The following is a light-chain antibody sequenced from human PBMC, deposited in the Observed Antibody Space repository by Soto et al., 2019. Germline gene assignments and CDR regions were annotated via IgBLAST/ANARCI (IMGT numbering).Light chain of an antibody. CDR3: QQYFISPLT. CDR1: QSVLYSSNNKNY. V-gene: IGKV4-1*01. J-gene: IGKJ1*01. Sequence: DIVMIQSPDSLAVSLGERATINCKSSQSVLYSSNNKNYLAWYQQKPGQPPKLLISWASTRESGVPDRFSGSGSGTDFTLTISSLQAEDVAVYYCQQYFISPLTFGQGTKVEIK. CDR2: WAS.